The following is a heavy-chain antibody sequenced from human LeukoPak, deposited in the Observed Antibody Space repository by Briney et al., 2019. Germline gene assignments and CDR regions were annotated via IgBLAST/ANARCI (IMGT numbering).Heavy chain of an antibody. J-gene: IGHJ6*02. CDR3: ARPRSDLYGMDV. V-gene: IGHV3-48*03. CDR1: EFIFSSYE. CDR2: ISGSGNII. Sequence: QPGGSLRLSCIASEFIFSSYEMNWVRQAPGKGLEWVSYISGSGNIIYYADSVKGRLTISRDNAKNSLYLQMNSLRVEDTAVYYCARPRSDLYGMDVWGQGTTVTVSS.